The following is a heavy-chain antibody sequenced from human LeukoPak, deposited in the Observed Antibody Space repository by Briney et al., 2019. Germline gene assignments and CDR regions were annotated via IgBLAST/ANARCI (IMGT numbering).Heavy chain of an antibody. CDR2: IGGNGVDT. CDR1: GFTFSTYA. J-gene: IGHJ4*02. V-gene: IGHV3-23*01. CDR3: VKAYTTSGTYLEP. Sequence: GRSLRLSCTASGFTFSTYAMGWARQAPGKGLEWVSGIGGNGVDTYYADSAKGRFTISRDNSKNTVYLQMNSLRAEDTALYYCVKAYTTSGTYLEPWGQGTLVTVSS. D-gene: IGHD1-26*01.